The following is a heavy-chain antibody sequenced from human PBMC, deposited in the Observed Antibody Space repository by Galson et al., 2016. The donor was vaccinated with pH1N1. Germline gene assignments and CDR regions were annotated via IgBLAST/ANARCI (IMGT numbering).Heavy chain of an antibody. J-gene: IGHJ6*03. CDR3: ARESNEKGITIFGVIIPYYYYYFMDV. CDR2: ISPSGNYI. D-gene: IGHD3-3*01. Sequence: SLRLSCAASGFTFSTYSMNWVRQAPGKGLEWVSSISPSGNYIYYSDSVKGRFTISRANAKNSLYLQMNSLRAEDTAVYYCARESNEKGITIFGVIIPYYYYYFMDVWGKGTTVTVSS. V-gene: IGHV3-21*06. CDR1: GFTFSTYS.